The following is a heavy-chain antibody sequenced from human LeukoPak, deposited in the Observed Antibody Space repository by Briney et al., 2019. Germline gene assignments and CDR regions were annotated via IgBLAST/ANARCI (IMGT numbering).Heavy chain of an antibody. D-gene: IGHD1-26*01. V-gene: IGHV3-33*06. CDR3: AKDTGLVGATRYYFDY. CDR1: GFTFSSYG. Sequence: GGSLRLSCAAYGFTFSSYGMHWDRQAPGKGLEWVAVIWYDGSNKYYADSVKGRFTISRDNSQNTLYLQMNSLRVEDTAVYYCAKDTGLVGATRYYFDYWGQGTLVTVSS. CDR2: IWYDGSNK. J-gene: IGHJ4*02.